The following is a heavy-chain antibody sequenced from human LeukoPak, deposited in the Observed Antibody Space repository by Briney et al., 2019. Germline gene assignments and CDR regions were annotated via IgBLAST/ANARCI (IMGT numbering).Heavy chain of an antibody. CDR2: ISGSGGST. D-gene: IGHD6-19*01. CDR1: GFTFSSYA. Sequence: GGSLRLSCAASGFTFSSYAMSWVRQAPGKGLEWVSAISGSGGSTYYADSVKGQFTISRDNSKNTLYLQMNSLRAEDTAVYYCAKDRSSIAVAGTYDYWGQGTLVTVSS. CDR3: AKDRSSIAVAGTYDY. J-gene: IGHJ4*02. V-gene: IGHV3-23*01.